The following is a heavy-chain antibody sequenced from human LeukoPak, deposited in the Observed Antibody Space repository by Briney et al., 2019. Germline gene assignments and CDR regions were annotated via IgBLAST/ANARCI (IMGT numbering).Heavy chain of an antibody. V-gene: IGHV4-34*01. CDR1: GGSFSGYY. D-gene: IGHD2-2*01. CDR2: INHSGST. CDR3: ARGPSSVVVPAAQRIRWCDP. Sequence: SETLSLTCAVYGGSFSGYYWSWIRQPPGKGLEWIGEINHSGSTNYNPSLKSRVTISVDTSKNQFSLRLSSVPAADTAVYSCARGPSSVVVPAAQRIRWCDPWGQGTLVTVSS. J-gene: IGHJ5*02.